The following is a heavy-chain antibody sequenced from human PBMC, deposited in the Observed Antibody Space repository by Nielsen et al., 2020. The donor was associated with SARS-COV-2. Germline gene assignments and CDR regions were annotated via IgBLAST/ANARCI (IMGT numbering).Heavy chain of an antibody. CDR3: ARGAGIFGVVTVFDY. CDR1: GGSISSYY. V-gene: IGHV4-59*01. D-gene: IGHD3-3*01. Sequence: SETLSLTCTVSGGSISSYYWSWIRQPPGKGLEWIGYIYYSGSTNYNPSLKSRVTISVETSKNQSSLKLSSVTAADTAVYYCARGAGIFGVVTVFDYWGQGTLVTVSS. CDR2: IYYSGST. J-gene: IGHJ4*02.